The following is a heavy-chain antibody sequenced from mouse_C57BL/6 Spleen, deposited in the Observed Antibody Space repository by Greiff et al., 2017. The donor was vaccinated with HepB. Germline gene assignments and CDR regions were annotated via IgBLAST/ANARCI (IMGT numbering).Heavy chain of an antibody. Sequence: EVKLVESGGDLVKPGGSLKLSCAASGFTFSSYGMSWVRQTPDKRLEWVATISSGGSYTYYPDSVKGRFTISRDNAKNTLYLQMSSLKSEDTAMYYCARHNYYRSSYDWYFDVWGTGTTVTVSS. CDR3: ARHNYYRSSYDWYFDV. CDR1: GFTFSSYG. V-gene: IGHV5-6*01. J-gene: IGHJ1*03. CDR2: ISSGGSYT. D-gene: IGHD1-1*01.